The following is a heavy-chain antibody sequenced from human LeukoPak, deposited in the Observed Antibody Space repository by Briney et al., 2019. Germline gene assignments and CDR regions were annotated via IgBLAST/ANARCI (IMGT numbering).Heavy chain of an antibody. Sequence: PGGSLRLSCAASGFTVSSNYMSWVRQAPGKGLEWVSVIYSGGSTYYADSVKGRFTISRHNSKNTLYLQMNSLRAEDTAVYYCARVLRGGSGAFDIWGQGTMDTVSS. CDR1: GFTVSSNY. J-gene: IGHJ3*02. D-gene: IGHD3-10*01. CDR3: ARVLRGGSGAFDI. V-gene: IGHV3-53*04. CDR2: IYSGGST.